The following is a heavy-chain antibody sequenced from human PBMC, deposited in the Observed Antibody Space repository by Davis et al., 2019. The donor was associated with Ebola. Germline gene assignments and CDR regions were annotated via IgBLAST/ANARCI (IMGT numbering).Heavy chain of an antibody. CDR2: MNPNSGNT. CDR3: ARDKDNSNYGGFDY. D-gene: IGHD4-11*01. Sequence: ASVKVSCKASGGTFSSYAISWVRQATGQGLEWMGWMNPNSGNTGYAQKFQGRVTMTRNTSISTAYMELSSLRSEDTAVYYCARDKDNSNYGGFDYWGQGTLVTVSS. J-gene: IGHJ4*02. V-gene: IGHV1-8*02. CDR1: GGTFSSYA.